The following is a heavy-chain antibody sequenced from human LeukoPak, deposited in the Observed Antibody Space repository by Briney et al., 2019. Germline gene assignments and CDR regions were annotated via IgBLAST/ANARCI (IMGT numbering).Heavy chain of an antibody. Sequence: SETLSLTCAVYGGSFMGYYWSWIRQPPGKGRECVGAINHSGSTNYNASLKNRVSITVDTSKNKCPLKLSSVTAADTAVYYCARDVVGRAYSYGYVYWGQGTLVTVSS. D-gene: IGHD5-18*01. CDR1: GGSFMGYY. CDR2: INHSGST. J-gene: IGHJ4*02. V-gene: IGHV4-34*01. CDR3: ARDVVGRAYSYGYVY.